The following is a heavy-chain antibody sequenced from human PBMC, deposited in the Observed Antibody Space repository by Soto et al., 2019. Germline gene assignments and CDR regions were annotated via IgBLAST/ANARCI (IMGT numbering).Heavy chain of an antibody. CDR2: ISAYNGNT. Sequence: QVQLVQSGAEVKKPGASVKVSCKASGYTSTSYGISWVRQAPGQGLEWMGWISAYNGNTNYAQKLQGRVTMTTDTSTSTAYMELRSLRSDDTAVYYCARDSHPMIVVADAFDIWGQGTMVTVSS. J-gene: IGHJ3*02. CDR3: ARDSHPMIVVADAFDI. V-gene: IGHV1-18*01. CDR1: GYTSTSYG. D-gene: IGHD3-22*01.